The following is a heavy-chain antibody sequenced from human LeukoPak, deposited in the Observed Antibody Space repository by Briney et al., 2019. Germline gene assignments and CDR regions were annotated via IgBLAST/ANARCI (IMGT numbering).Heavy chain of an antibody. CDR3: ARGAPPDY. J-gene: IGHJ4*02. D-gene: IGHD4/OR15-4a*01. Sequence: PGRSLRLSCAASGFPFSTYAMYWVRQAPGKGLAWVAVISYDGSNECYADSVKGRFTISRDNSKNTLYLQINSLRAEDTAVCYCARGAPPDYWGQGTLVTVSS. CDR1: GFPFSTYA. CDR2: ISYDGSNE. V-gene: IGHV3-30-3*01.